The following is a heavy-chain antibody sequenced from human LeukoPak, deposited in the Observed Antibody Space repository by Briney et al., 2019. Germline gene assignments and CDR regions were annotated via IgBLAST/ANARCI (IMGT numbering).Heavy chain of an antibody. CDR1: GGSISSSSYY. V-gene: IGHV4-39*01. CDR2: IYYSGST. CDR3: ARHLTTGYDDKTEFDY. D-gene: IGHD1-1*01. Sequence: PSETLSLTCTVSGGSISSSSYYWGWIRQPPGKRLEWIGSIYYSGSTYYNPSLKSRVTISVDTSKNQFSLKLSSVTAADTAVYYCARHLTTGYDDKTEFDYWGQGTLVTVSS. J-gene: IGHJ4*02.